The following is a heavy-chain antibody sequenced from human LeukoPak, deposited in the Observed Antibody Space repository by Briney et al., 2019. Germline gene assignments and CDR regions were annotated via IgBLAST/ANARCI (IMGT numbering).Heavy chain of an antibody. Sequence: ASVKVSCKASGYTFTNSDINWVRQATGQGLEWMGWMNPNSGNTGYAQKFQGRVTVTRNTSISTAYMELSSLRSEDTAVYYCARVTYYYDGSGYNDAFDIWGQGTMVTVSS. CDR1: GYTFTNSD. J-gene: IGHJ3*02. CDR2: MNPNSGNT. V-gene: IGHV1-8*03. CDR3: ARVTYYYDGSGYNDAFDI. D-gene: IGHD3-22*01.